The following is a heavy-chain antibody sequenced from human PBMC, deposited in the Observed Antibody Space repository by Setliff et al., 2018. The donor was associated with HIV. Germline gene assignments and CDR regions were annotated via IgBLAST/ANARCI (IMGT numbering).Heavy chain of an antibody. CDR1: GASISSHNYY. Sequence: SETLSFTCTVSGASISSHNYYWGWIRQSPGKGLEWIASIRSSGDTYYNPSLQSRVIISVDTSNNQISLKLTSVTAADTAVYYCTIPASSLAPNWGRGTQVTVSS. J-gene: IGHJ4*02. CDR3: TIPASSLAPN. CDR2: IRSSGDT. V-gene: IGHV4-39*01.